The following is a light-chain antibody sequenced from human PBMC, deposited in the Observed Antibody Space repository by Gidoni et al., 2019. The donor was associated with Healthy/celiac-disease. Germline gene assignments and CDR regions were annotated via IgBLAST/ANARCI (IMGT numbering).Light chain of an antibody. CDR1: SSNIGAGYD. CDR3: QSYDSSLSGWV. V-gene: IGLV1-40*01. J-gene: IGLJ3*02. CDR2: GNS. Sequence: SVLTQPPSVSGAPAPTVTISCTGSSSNIGAGYDVHWYQQLPGTAPKLLIYGNSKRPSGVPDRFSGSKSGTSAALAITGLQAEDEADYYCQSYDSSLSGWVFGGGTKLTVL.